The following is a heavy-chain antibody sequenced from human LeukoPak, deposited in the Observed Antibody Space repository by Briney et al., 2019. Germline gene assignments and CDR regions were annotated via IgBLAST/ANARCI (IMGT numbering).Heavy chain of an antibody. CDR1: GGSISSYY. Sequence: PSETLSLTCTVSGGSISSYYWSWIRQPAGKGLEWIGRIYPSGSTNYNPSLKSRVTMSVDTSKNQFSLKLSSVTAADTAVYYCARESKTTVTTETNWFDPWGQGTLVTVSS. V-gene: IGHV4-4*07. CDR2: IYPSGST. J-gene: IGHJ5*02. D-gene: IGHD4-17*01. CDR3: ARESKTTVTTETNWFDP.